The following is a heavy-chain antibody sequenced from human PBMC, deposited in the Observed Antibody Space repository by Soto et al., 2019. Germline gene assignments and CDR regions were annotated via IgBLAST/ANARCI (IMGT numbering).Heavy chain of an antibody. Sequence: GASVKVSCKASGGTFSSYTISWVRQAPGQGLEWMGRIIPILGIANYAQKFQGRATITADKSTSTAYMELSSLRSEDTAVYYCARDLEYYYYYYMDVWGKGTKVTVSS. CDR2: IIPILGIA. V-gene: IGHV1-69*04. J-gene: IGHJ6*03. CDR3: ARDLEYYYYYYMDV. CDR1: GGTFSSYT.